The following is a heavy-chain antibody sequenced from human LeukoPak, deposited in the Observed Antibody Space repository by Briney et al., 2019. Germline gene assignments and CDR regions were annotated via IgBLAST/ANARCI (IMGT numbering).Heavy chain of an antibody. CDR3: ARQTGAAAATDDAFDI. J-gene: IGHJ3*02. V-gene: IGHV7-4-1*02. CDR2: INTNTGNP. CDR1: GYTFTSYA. Sequence: AASVKVSCKASGYTFTSYAMNWVRQAPGQGLEWMGWINTNTGNPTYAQGFTGRFVFSLDTSVSTAYLQISSLKAEDTAVYYCARQTGAAAATDDAFDIWGQGTMVTVSS. D-gene: IGHD6-13*01.